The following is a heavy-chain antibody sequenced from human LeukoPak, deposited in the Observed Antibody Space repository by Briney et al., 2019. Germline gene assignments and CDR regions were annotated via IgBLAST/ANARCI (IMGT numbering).Heavy chain of an antibody. CDR3: ANEIRPDDY. D-gene: IGHD1-14*01. CDR2: ISISGDTT. V-gene: IGHV3-23*01. CDR1: GFTFSSHA. Sequence: GGSLRLSCGASGFTFSSHAMTWVRQAPGKGLEWVSAISISGDTTYYADAVKGRFTISRDNSKNTVYLQMNSLRAEDTAVYYCANEIRPDDYWGQGTLVTVSS. J-gene: IGHJ4*02.